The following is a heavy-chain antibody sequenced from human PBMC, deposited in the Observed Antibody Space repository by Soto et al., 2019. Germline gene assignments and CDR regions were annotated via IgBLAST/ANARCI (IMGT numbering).Heavy chain of an antibody. CDR1: GGSISSGDYS. Sequence: PSETLSLTCTVSGGSISSGDYSWSWVRQSPGKGLEWIGHIYNSGITYYNPSLKSRVVISIDTSRNQFSLRLNSLTAADRAVYFCARGVTVFGLVSRFWFDPWGQGTVVTVP. J-gene: IGHJ5*02. CDR3: ARGVTVFGLVSRFWFDP. D-gene: IGHD3-3*01. CDR2: IYNSGIT. V-gene: IGHV4-30-4*01.